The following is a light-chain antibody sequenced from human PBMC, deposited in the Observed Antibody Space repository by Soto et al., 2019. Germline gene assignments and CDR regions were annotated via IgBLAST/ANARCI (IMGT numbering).Light chain of an antibody. CDR2: AAS. CDR3: QQLNSYPIT. J-gene: IGKJ5*01. V-gene: IGKV1-9*01. Sequence: IQFTQSPSPLSASVGDRVTLTFRASQGISSYLAWYQQKPGKAPKLLIYAASTLQSGVPSRFSGSGSGTDFTLTISSLQPEDFATYYCQQLNSYPITFGQGTRLEIK. CDR1: QGISSY.